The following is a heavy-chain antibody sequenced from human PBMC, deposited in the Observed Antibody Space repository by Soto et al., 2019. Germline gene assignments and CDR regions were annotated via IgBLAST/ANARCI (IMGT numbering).Heavy chain of an antibody. CDR2: IYYSGST. J-gene: IGHJ5*02. D-gene: IGHD4-17*01. CDR3: ARNYGGNPTNWFDP. CDR1: GGSISSGDYY. Sequence: ASETLSLTCTVSGGSISSGDYYWSWIRQPPGKGLEWIGYIYYSGSTYYNPSLKSRVTISVDTSKNQFSLKLSSVTAADTAVYYCARNYGGNPTNWFDPWGQGTLVTVSS. V-gene: IGHV4-30-4*01.